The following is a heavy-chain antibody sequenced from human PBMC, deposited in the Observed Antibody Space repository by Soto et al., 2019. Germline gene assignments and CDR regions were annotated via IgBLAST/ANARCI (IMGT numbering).Heavy chain of an antibody. CDR3: ARDLRVRIKTCYYYYGMDV. V-gene: IGHV1-69*13. CDR2: IIPIFGTA. CDR1: GGTFSSYA. Sequence: SVKVSCKASGGTFSSYAISWVRQAPGQGLEWMGGIIPIFGTANYAQKFQGRVTITADESTSTAYMELSSLRPEDTAVYYCARDLRVRIKTCYYYYGMDVWGQGTTVTVSS. J-gene: IGHJ6*02.